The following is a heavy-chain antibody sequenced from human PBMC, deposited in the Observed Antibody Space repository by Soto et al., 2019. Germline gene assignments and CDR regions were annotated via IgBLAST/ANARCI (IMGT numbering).Heavy chain of an antibody. V-gene: IGHV1-18*01. CDR1: GYTIESYA. Sequence: QVQLVQSGAEVKKPGASVKVSCKASGYTIESYAIRWMRQAPGQGLEWMGWTSSYNGHTNYAQKLQCRITMTTDTCTSTSYMELRSLRSDDTAVYDCARDPPPPDYCGQGTLVTVSS. CDR2: TSSYNGHT. CDR3: ARDPPPPDY. J-gene: IGHJ4*02.